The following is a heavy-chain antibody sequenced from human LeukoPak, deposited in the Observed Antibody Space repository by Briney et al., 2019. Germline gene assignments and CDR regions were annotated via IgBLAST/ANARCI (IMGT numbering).Heavy chain of an antibody. CDR2: IYYSGST. CDR1: GGSISSGDYY. CDR3: ARGITMVRGVIPDRFDY. D-gene: IGHD3-10*01. J-gene: IGHJ4*02. Sequence: SQTLSLTCTVSGGSISSGDYYWSWIRQPPGRGREWIGYIYYSGSTYYNPSLKSRVTISVDTSKNQFSLKLSSVTAADTAVYYCARGITMVRGVIPDRFDYWGQGTLVTVSS. V-gene: IGHV4-30-4*01.